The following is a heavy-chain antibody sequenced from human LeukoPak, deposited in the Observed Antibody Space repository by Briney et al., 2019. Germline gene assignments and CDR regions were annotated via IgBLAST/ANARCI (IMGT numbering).Heavy chain of an antibody. CDR1: GGTFSSYA. CDR2: IIPILGIA. D-gene: IGHD1-14*01. J-gene: IGHJ5*02. Sequence: SVKVSCKASGGTFSSYAISWVRQAPGQGLEWMGRIIPILGIANYAQEFQGRVTINADKSTSTAYMELSSLRSEDTAVYYCARCYAPGIRTPNWFDPWGQGTLVTASS. V-gene: IGHV1-69*04. CDR3: ARCYAPGIRTPNWFDP.